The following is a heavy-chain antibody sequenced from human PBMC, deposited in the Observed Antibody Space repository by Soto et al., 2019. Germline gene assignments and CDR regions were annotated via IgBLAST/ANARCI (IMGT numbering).Heavy chain of an antibody. V-gene: IGHV1-2*02. CDR2: INPNSGGT. CDR1: GYTFTGYY. J-gene: IGHJ3*02. Sequence: QVRLVQSGAEVKKPGASVKLSCKASGYTFTGYYMHWVRQAPGQGLEWMGWINPNSGGTNYAQKFQGRVTMTRDTSISTAYMELSRLRSDDTAVYYCARVIYDFWSGYPLDAFDIWGQGTMVTVSS. CDR3: ARVIYDFWSGYPLDAFDI. D-gene: IGHD3-3*01.